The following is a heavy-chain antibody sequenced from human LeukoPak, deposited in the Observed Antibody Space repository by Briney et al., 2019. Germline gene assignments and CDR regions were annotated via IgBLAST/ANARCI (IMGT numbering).Heavy chain of an antibody. D-gene: IGHD6-13*01. Sequence: SETLSLTCTVSGGSISSYYWSWIRQPAGKGLEWIGRIYTRGSTNYNPSLKSRVTMSVDTSMNQFSLKLSSVTAADTAVYYCARDDSSSWYANWFDPWGQGTLVTVSS. CDR2: IYTRGST. CDR1: GGSISSYY. V-gene: IGHV4-4*07. J-gene: IGHJ5*02. CDR3: ARDDSSSWYANWFDP.